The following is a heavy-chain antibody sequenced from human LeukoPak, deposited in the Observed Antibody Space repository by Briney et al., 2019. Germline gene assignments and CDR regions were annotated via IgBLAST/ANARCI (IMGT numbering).Heavy chain of an antibody. Sequence: ASVKVSCKASGYTFTAYYMHWVRQAPGQGLEWMGWIDPNSGGTNYAQKFQGRVTMTRDTSISTAYMELSRLRSDDTAVYYCARDELDAQNLGGYWYFDLWGRGTLVTVSS. J-gene: IGHJ2*01. CDR2: IDPNSGGT. D-gene: IGHD3-16*01. CDR1: GYTFTAYY. CDR3: ARDELDAQNLGGYWYFDL. V-gene: IGHV1-2*02.